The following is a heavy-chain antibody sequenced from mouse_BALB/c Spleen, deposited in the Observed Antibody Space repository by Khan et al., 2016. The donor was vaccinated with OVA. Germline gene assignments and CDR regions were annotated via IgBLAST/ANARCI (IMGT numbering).Heavy chain of an antibody. J-gene: IGHJ2*01. D-gene: IGHD1-1*01. CDR3: ARVYGGDFDY. V-gene: IGHV1S137*01. Sequence: VQLQQSGAELVRPGVSVKISCKGSGYTFTDFTMHWVKQSHAKSLEWIGVVSTYYGDATYNQKFKGKATMTVDKSSTTAYMELARLTSEDSAIYYCARVYGGDFDYWGQGTTLTVSS. CDR1: GYTFTDFT. CDR2: VSTYYGDA.